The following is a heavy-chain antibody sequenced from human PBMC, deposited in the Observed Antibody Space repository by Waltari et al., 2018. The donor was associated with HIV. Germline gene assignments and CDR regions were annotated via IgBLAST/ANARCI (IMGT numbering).Heavy chain of an antibody. CDR2: IYYSGST. CDR1: GGSISSYY. J-gene: IGHJ6*02. CDR3: AGIRKDCSGGSCYAGGVNGGMDV. V-gene: IGHV4-59*01. D-gene: IGHD2-15*01. Sequence: QVQLQESGPGLVKPSETLSLTCTVSGGSISSYYWSWIRQPPGKGLEWIGYIYYSGSTNYNPSLKSRVTISVDTSKNQFSLKLSSVTAADTAVYYCAGIRKDCSGGSCYAGGVNGGMDVWGQGTTVTVSS.